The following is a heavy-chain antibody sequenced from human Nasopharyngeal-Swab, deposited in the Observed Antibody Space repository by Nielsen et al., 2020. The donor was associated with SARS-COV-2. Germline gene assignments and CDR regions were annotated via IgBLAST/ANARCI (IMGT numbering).Heavy chain of an antibody. D-gene: IGHD1-7*01. CDR2: ISGSGGST. Sequence: GGSLRLSCAASGFTFSSYAMSWVRQAPGKGLEWVSAISGSGGSTYYADSVKGRFTISRDNSKNTLYLQMNSLRAEDTAIYYCGGYNWNYGGIDYWGQGTPVTVSS. V-gene: IGHV3-23*01. CDR1: GFTFSSYA. CDR3: GGYNWNYGGIDY. J-gene: IGHJ4*02.